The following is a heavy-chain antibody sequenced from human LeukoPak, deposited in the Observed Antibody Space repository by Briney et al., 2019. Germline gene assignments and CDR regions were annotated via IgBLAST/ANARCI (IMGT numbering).Heavy chain of an antibody. CDR1: GDSIISGGYH. J-gene: IGHJ4*02. Sequence: SETLSLTCTVSGDSIISGGYHWSWIRQHPGKGLEWIGHIYNSGSPFYNTSLKSRVTISVDTSKNQFSLKLSSVTAADTAVYFCARGHTGNGHFDYWGQGTLVTVSS. D-gene: IGHD1-1*01. CDR3: ARGHTGNGHFDY. CDR2: IYNSGSP. V-gene: IGHV4-31*03.